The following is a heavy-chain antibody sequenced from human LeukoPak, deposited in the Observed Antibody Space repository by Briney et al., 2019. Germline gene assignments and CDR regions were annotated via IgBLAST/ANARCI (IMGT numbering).Heavy chain of an antibody. V-gene: IGHV4-59*01. Sequence: TSETLSLTCTVSGGSISSYFWSWIRQPPGKGLGWIGYVYYSGSTNYNPSLKSRVTISVDTSKKQFSLKLSSATAADTAVYYCARVLDLSKRGLDAFDIWGQGTMVTVSS. J-gene: IGHJ3*02. CDR3: ARVLDLSKRGLDAFDI. D-gene: IGHD3-16*01. CDR1: GGSISSYF. CDR2: VYYSGST.